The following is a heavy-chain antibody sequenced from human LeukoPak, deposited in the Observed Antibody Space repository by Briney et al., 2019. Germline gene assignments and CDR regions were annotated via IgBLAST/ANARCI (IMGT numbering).Heavy chain of an antibody. V-gene: IGHV4-4*02. CDR1: GFTFSSYAM. J-gene: IGHJ4*02. CDR3: ARVSAGATIVLYY. D-gene: IGHD1-26*01. CDR2: IYHSGST. Sequence: GSLRLSCAASGFTFSSYAMSWVRQPPGKGLEWIGEIYHSGSTNYNPSLKSRVTISVDKSKNQFSLKLSSVTAADTAVYYCARVSAGATIVLYYWGQGTLVTVSS.